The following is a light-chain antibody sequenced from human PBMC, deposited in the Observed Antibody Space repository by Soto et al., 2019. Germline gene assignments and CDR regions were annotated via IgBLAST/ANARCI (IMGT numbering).Light chain of an antibody. Sequence: EIVLTQSPGTLSLSPGERATLSCRASQSVSSSYLACYQQKPGQAPRLLIYGASSRATGIPDRCSGSGSGTDFTLTISRLEPEDFAVYYCQQYGSSPKTVGQGTKVEIK. J-gene: IGKJ1*01. CDR2: GAS. CDR3: QQYGSSPKT. CDR1: QSVSSSY. V-gene: IGKV3-20*01.